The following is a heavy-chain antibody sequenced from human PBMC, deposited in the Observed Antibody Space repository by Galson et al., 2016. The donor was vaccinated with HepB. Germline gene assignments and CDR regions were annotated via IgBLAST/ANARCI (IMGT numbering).Heavy chain of an antibody. CDR3: AKVLGDYQSFSY. D-gene: IGHD4-17*01. J-gene: IGHJ4*02. Sequence: RLSCAASGXTFSSYAMNWVRQAPGKGLEWVSAISGSGSSTYYADSVKGRFTISRDKSSNTLYLQMNPLIAEDTAVYYCAKVLGDYQSFSYWGQGTLATVSS. CDR1: GXTFSSYA. CDR2: ISGSGSST. V-gene: IGHV3-23*01.